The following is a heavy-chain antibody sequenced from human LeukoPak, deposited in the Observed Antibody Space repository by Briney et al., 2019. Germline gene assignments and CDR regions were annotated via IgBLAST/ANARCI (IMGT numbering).Heavy chain of an antibody. Sequence: PGGSLRLSCAASGFTFSSYWMSWVRQAPGKGLEWVANIKQDGSEKYYEDSVKGRFTISRDNAKNSLYLQMNSLRAEDTAVYYCARVAGYYDSSGYLDWGQGTLVTVSS. V-gene: IGHV3-7*01. J-gene: IGHJ4*02. CDR3: ARVAGYYDSSGYLD. CDR1: GFTFSSYW. CDR2: IKQDGSEK. D-gene: IGHD3-22*01.